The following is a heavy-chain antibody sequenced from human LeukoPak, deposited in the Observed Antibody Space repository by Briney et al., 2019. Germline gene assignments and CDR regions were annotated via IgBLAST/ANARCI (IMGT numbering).Heavy chain of an antibody. CDR2: INNDGRVT. CDR1: GFTFSSNW. CDR3: ARGGQGAVDY. J-gene: IGHJ4*02. D-gene: IGHD3-16*01. Sequence: GDSLRLSCAASGFTFSSNWMHWVRQAPGKGLVWVSFINNDGRVTRYADSVKGRFTISRDNAKNTLYLQMNSLRADGAAMYYCARGGQGAVDYWGPGTLVTVSS. V-gene: IGHV3-74*01.